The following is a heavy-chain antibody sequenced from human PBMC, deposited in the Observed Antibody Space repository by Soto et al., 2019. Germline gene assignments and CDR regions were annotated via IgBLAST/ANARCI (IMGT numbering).Heavy chain of an antibody. D-gene: IGHD3-3*01. Sequence: GGSLRLSCAASGFTFSSYWMHWVRQAPGKGLEWVSHINSNGSSTYYADSVKGRFTITRDNAKNSLYLQMNSLRDEDTAVYYCASHYDMWSGYLSPVDYWGQGTLVTVSS. J-gene: IGHJ4*02. V-gene: IGHV3-74*01. CDR3: ASHYDMWSGYLSPVDY. CDR1: GFTFSSYW. CDR2: INSNGSST.